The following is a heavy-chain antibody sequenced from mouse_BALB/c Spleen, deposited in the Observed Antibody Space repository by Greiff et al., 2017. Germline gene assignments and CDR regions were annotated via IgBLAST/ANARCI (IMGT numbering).Heavy chain of an antibody. J-gene: IGHJ3*01. CDR2: INPSTGYT. V-gene: IGHV1-7*01. CDR3: ARGEKRGWFAY. Sequence: QVQLQQSGAELAKPGASVKMSCKASGYTFTSYWMHWVKQRPGQGLEWIGYINPSTGYTEYNQKFKDKATLTADKSSSTAYMQLSSLTSEDSAVYYCARGEKRGWFAYWGQGTLVTVSA. CDR1: GYTFTSYW.